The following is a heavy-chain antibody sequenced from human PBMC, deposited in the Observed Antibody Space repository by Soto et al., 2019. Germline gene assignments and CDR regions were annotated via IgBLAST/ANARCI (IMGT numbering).Heavy chain of an antibody. J-gene: IGHJ6*02. Sequence: GGSLRLSCVTSGFSFSTFWLNWVRQAPGRGLEWVANINQDGSEKYDVDSVKGRFTISRDNAQNSLYLQMNSLRAEDTAVYYCAREETRVVGPYYYYYGMDVWGRGTTVTVSS. CDR3: AREETRVVGPYYYYYGMDV. D-gene: IGHD3-22*01. CDR2: INQDGSEK. V-gene: IGHV3-7*01. CDR1: GFSFSTFW.